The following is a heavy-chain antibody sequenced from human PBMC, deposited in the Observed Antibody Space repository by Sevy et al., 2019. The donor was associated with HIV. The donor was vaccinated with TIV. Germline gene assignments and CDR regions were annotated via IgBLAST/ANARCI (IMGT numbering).Heavy chain of an antibody. CDR2: IGTLTDT. J-gene: IGHJ3*02. D-gene: IGHD6-13*01. V-gene: IGHV3-13*01. CDR1: GFTFSTYD. CDR3: ARACAAAGGKSGPIDAFVI. Sequence: GGSLRLSCVASGFTFSTYDMHWVRQVTGKGLEWVSGIGTLTDTYYPDSVKGRFIISRENAKNSLYLQMNSLRAGDTAVYYCARACAAAGGKSGPIDAFVIWGQGTLVTVSS.